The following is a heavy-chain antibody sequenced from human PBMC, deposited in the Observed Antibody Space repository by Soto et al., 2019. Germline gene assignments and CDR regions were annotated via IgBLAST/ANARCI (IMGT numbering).Heavy chain of an antibody. CDR1: GFSVTSNY. V-gene: IGHV3-53*01. Sequence: EVQLVESGGGLIQPGGSLRLSCVASGFSVTSNYMTWVRQAPGKGLEWVSILYTGGSTYYSDSVKGRSTISRDTPKNTVFLQLNSLRAEDTAIYYCARVGLSAADFDYWGQGAPVTVSS. J-gene: IGHJ4*02. D-gene: IGHD6-25*01. CDR3: ARVGLSAADFDY. CDR2: LYTGGST.